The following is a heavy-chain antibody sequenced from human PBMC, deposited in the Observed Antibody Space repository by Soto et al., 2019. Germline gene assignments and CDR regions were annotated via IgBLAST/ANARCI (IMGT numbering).Heavy chain of an antibody. CDR1: GGSISNYC. Sequence: SETLSLTCTVSGGSISNYCWSWIRQPAGKGLEWIGRFYISGTTNYNPSLKSRVTMSLDTSKNQFSLNLTSVTAADTAVYFCARDPDYYGSMDVWGQGTPMTVSS. CDR3: ARDPDYYGSMDV. V-gene: IGHV4-4*07. CDR2: FYISGTT. D-gene: IGHD3-10*01. J-gene: IGHJ6*02.